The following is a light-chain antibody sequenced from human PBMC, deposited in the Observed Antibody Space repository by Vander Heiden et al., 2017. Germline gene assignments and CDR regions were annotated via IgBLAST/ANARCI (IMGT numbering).Light chain of an antibody. J-gene: IGKJ2*01. Sequence: DIRMTQAPSSLSASVGDRVTITCRASQSISSNVNWYKQRPGKAPKLLIYAASSLQSGVPSMFSGSGSGTDFTLTITSLQPEDFAIYYCQQSYSAPYTLGQGTKLEIK. CDR3: QQSYSAPYT. CDR2: AAS. V-gene: IGKV1-39*01. CDR1: QSISSN.